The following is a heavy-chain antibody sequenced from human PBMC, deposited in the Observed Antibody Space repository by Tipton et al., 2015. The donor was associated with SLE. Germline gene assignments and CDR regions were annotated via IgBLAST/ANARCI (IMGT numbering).Heavy chain of an antibody. CDR3: ARHYGSPVYSSGMDV. D-gene: IGHD3-16*01. J-gene: IGHJ6*02. CDR2: IYPGDSDT. CDR1: GYSFSSNW. V-gene: IGHV5-51*01. Sequence: QSGAEVKKAGESLKISCKGSGYSFSSNWIGWVRQMPGKGLEWMGIIYPGDSDTKYSPSFQGQVTISADKSISTAYLQWSSLKASHTAIDYCARHYGSPVYSSGMDVWGQATTVTVSS.